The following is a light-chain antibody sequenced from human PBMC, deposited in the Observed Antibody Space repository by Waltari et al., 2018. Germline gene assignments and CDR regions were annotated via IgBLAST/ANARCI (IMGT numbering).Light chain of an antibody. CDR1: NSDVGHYNL. V-gene: IGLV2-23*02. CDR2: EVN. CDR3: CSYAGANTGL. J-gene: IGLJ2*01. Sequence: QSALTQPASVSGSPGQSLPLSCTGRNSDVGHYNLVSWYQQHPGTATTLLLYEVNQRHSGDSISFSGSKSGITASQTISGLQAEEEADFYCCSYAGANTGLFGGGTRLTVL.